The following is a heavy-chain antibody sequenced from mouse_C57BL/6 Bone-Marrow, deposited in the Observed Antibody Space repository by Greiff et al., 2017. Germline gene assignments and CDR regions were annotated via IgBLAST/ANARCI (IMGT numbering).Heavy chain of an antibody. CDR2: IRLKSDNYAT. CDR1: GFTFSNYW. D-gene: IGHD1-2*01. V-gene: IGHV6-3*01. CDR3: TDYYGLDWYFDV. Sequence: EVKVVESGGGLVQPGGSMKLSCVASGFTFSNYWMNWVRQSPEKGLEWVAQIRLKSDNYATHYAESVKGRFTISRDDSKSSVYLQMNNLRAEDTGIYYCTDYYGLDWYFDVWGTGTTVTVSS. J-gene: IGHJ1*03.